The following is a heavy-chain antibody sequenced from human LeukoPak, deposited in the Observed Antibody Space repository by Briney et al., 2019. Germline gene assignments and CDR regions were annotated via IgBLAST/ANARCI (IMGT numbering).Heavy chain of an antibody. Sequence: GGSLRLSRAASGFSFSTYCMHWVRQAPGKGPMWVSRICPDGTVTNYADSVKARFSISRDNARNTVYLQMNSLRAEDTAVYYCVRDFRSADYWGQGTLVTVSS. CDR1: GFSFSTYC. V-gene: IGHV3-74*01. J-gene: IGHJ4*02. CDR2: ICPDGTVT. CDR3: VRDFRSADY.